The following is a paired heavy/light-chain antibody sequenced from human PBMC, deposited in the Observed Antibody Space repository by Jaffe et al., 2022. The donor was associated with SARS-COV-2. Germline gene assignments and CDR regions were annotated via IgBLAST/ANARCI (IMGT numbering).Heavy chain of an antibody. CDR2: INTNTGNP. D-gene: IGHD6-19*01. CDR3: ARDIQVAGGFPLQH. CDR1: GYTFITYA. V-gene: IGHV7-4-1*02. J-gene: IGHJ1*01. Sequence: QVQLVQSGSELKKPGASVKVSCKASGYTFITYAMNWVRQAPGQGLEWMGWINTNTGNPTYVQGFTGRFVFSVDTSVSTAYLQISSLKAEDTAVYYCARDIQVAGGFPLQHWGQGTLVTVSS.
Light chain of an antibody. Sequence: EIVLTQSPGTLSLSPGERATLSCRASQSVRSSYLAWYQQKPGQAPRLLIYGASSRATGIPDRFSGSGSGTDFTLTISRLEPEDFAVYHCQQYGSSPYTFGQGTKVEIK. CDR1: QSVRSSY. J-gene: IGKJ2*01. CDR3: QQYGSSPYT. CDR2: GAS. V-gene: IGKV3-20*01.